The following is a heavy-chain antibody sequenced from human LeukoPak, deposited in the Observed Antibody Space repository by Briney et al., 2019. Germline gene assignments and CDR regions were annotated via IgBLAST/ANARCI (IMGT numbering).Heavy chain of an antibody. D-gene: IGHD5-18*01. V-gene: IGHV3-33*01. CDR3: ARDRGPGYSYGVLDY. CDR2: MWYDGSNK. Sequence: GGSLRLSCAASGFTFSSYGMHWVRQAPGKGLGWMAVMWYDGSNKYYADSVKGRFTISRDNSKNTLYLQMNSLRAEDTAAYYCARDRGPGYSYGVLDYWGQGTLVTVSS. J-gene: IGHJ4*02. CDR1: GFTFSSYG.